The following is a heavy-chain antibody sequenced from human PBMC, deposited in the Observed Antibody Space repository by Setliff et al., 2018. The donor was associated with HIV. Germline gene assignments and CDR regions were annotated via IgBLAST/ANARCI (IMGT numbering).Heavy chain of an antibody. Sequence: SETLSLTCTVSGGSINIHYWYWIRQPPGKGLEWIGYSYLSGTTNYNPSLKNRVTMSLDTSKTQVSLRMTSVTAADTAVYYCARRSLVGVTRGFYYSGLDVWGPGTSVTVSS. CDR2: SYLSGTT. CDR3: ARRSLVGVTRGFYYSGLDV. D-gene: IGHD1-26*01. CDR1: GGSINIHY. V-gene: IGHV4-4*09. J-gene: IGHJ6*02.